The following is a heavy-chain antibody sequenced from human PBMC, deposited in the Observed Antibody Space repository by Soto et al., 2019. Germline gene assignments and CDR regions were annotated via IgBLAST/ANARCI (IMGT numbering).Heavy chain of an antibody. CDR3: ARGTQIITIFGVVIASYNWFDP. CDR1: GYTFTSYD. J-gene: IGHJ5*02. V-gene: IGHV1-8*01. Sequence: ASVKVSCKASGYTFTSYDINWVRQATGQGLEWMGWMNPNSGNTGYAQKFQGRVTMTRNTSISTAYMEPSSLRSEDTAVYYCARGTQIITIFGVVIASYNWFDPWGQGTLVTVSS. D-gene: IGHD3-3*01. CDR2: MNPNSGNT.